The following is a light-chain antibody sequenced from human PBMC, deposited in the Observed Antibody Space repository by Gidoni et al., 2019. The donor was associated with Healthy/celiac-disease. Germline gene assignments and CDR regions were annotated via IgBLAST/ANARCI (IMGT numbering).Light chain of an antibody. Sequence: SYELTQPSSVSVSPGQTARITCSGDVLAKKYARWFQQKPGQAPVLVIYKDSERPSGIPERFSGSSSGTTVTLTISGAQVGDEADYYCYSAADGVFGGGTKLTVL. V-gene: IGLV3-27*01. CDR1: VLAKKY. CDR3: YSAADGV. CDR2: KDS. J-gene: IGLJ3*02.